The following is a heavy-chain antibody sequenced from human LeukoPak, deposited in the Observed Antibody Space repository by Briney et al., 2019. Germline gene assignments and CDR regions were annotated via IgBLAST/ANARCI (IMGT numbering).Heavy chain of an antibody. CDR2: IYTSGST. CDR1: GGSISSYY. CDR3: VVAATRGMAFDI. D-gene: IGHD2-15*01. V-gene: IGHV4-4*07. J-gene: IGHJ3*02. Sequence: PSETLSLTCTVSGGSISSYYWSWIRQPAGKGLEWIGRIYTSGSTNYNPSLKSRVTMSVDTSKNQFSLKLSSVTAADTAVYYGVVAATRGMAFDIWGQGTMVTVSS.